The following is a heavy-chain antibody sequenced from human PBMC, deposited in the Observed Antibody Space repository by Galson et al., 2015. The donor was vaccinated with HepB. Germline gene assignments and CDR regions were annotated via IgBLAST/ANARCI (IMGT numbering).Heavy chain of an antibody. J-gene: IGHJ4*02. D-gene: IGHD6-19*01. CDR1: GYTFTSYY. Sequence: SVKVSCKASGYTFTSYYFHWVRQAPGQGLEWMGIISPSGGSTYYAQKFQGRVTMTRDTSTSTVYMELSSLRSEDTAVYYCGRGGAVAAYKYYYDSWSQGTLVTVSS. V-gene: IGHV1-46*01. CDR2: ISPSGGST. CDR3: GRGGAVAAYKYYYDS.